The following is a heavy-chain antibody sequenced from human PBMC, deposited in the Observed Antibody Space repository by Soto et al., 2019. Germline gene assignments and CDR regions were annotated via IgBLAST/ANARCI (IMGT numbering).Heavy chain of an antibody. CDR2: ISWNSGDI. CDR1: GFTFDNYA. D-gene: IGHD4-17*01. CDR3: AKDAVAGDGVWLAHA. Sequence: GGSLRLSCAASGFTFDNYAMHWVRQAPGKGLEWVSSISWNSGDIAYADSVKGRFTISRDNSAYAVYLQMNNLRVEDTAVYYRAKDAVAGDGVWLAHAWGRGTAVTVSS. J-gene: IGHJ5*02. V-gene: IGHV3-9*01.